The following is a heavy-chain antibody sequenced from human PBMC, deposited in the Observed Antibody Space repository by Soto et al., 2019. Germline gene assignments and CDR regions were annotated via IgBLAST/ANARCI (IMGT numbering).Heavy chain of an antibody. CDR1: GASFSSYA. V-gene: IGHV1-69*12. CDR3: ARAVYTSAWYATRFDY. Sequence: QVQLVQSVAEVKKPGSSVRVSCKASGASFSSYALSWVRQAPGQGLEWMGWIIPIFGTTNHAQKFQGRVTVTADESTSTAYMELSSLRSEDTAVYYCARAVYTSAWYATRFDYWGQGTLVTVSS. D-gene: IGHD6-19*01. J-gene: IGHJ4*02. CDR2: IIPIFGTT.